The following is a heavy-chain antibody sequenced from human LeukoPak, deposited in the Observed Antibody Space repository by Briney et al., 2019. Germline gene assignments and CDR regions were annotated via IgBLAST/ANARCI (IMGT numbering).Heavy chain of an antibody. CDR3: ASVISPRHWYFDL. J-gene: IGHJ2*01. CDR2: ISSSDSTI. D-gene: IGHD2/OR15-2a*01. Sequence: GGSLRLSCPASGFTFSSYEMNRVRQAPGRGLEWVSYISSSDSTIYYADSVRGRFTISRDNAKNSLYLQMNSLRAEDTAVYYCASVISPRHWYFDLWGRGTLVTVSS. V-gene: IGHV3-48*03. CDR1: GFTFSSYE.